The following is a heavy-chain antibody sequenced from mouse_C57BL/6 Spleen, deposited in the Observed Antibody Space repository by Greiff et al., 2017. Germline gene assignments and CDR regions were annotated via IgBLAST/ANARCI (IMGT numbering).Heavy chain of an antibody. D-gene: IGHD2-4*01. CDR1: GYSITSGYY. CDR3: ARDIYYDYGYAMDY. Sequence: EVHLVESGPGLVKPSQSLSLTCSVTGYSITSGYYWNWIRQFPGNKLEWMGYISYDGSNNYNPSLKNRISITRDTSKNQFFLKLNSVTTEDTATYYCARDIYYDYGYAMDYWGQGTSVTVSS. J-gene: IGHJ4*01. CDR2: ISYDGSN. V-gene: IGHV3-6*01.